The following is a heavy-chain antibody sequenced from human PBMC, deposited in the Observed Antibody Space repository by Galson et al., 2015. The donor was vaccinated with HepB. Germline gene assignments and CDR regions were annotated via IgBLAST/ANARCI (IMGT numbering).Heavy chain of an antibody. CDR2: ISYDGSRK. CDR3: TRDAYGSGKSDF. V-gene: IGHV3-30*04. D-gene: IGHD3-10*01. CDR1: GFTFSHYA. J-gene: IGHJ4*02. Sequence: SLRLSCAASGFTFSHYAIHWVRQAPGKGLEWVAVISYDGSRKYYADSVKGRFTISRDTSKNTPYLQMSSLRPEDTGIYYCTRDAYGSGKSDFWGQGTLVIVSS.